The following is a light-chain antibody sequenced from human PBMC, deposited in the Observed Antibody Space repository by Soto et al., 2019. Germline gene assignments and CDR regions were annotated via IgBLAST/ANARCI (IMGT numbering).Light chain of an antibody. CDR3: CSHAGSYTFEV. Sequence: QSALTQPRSVSGSPGQSVTISCTGTSSDVGGYNYVSWYQQHPGKAPKLMIYDVSKRPSGVPDRFSGSKSGNTASLTISGLQAEDEADYYCCSHAGSYTFEVFGTGTKLTVL. CDR2: DVS. CDR1: SSDVGGYNY. V-gene: IGLV2-11*01. J-gene: IGLJ1*01.